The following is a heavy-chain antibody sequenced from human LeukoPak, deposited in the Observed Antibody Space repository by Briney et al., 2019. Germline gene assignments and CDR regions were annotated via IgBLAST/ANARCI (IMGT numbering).Heavy chain of an antibody. CDR3: AKAAGYYSNWFDF. J-gene: IGHJ5*01. CDR2: ISGTGAST. Sequence: GSLRLSCAASGFTFNRYAMNWVRQAPGKGLEWVSAISGTGASTYYADSVKGRLTISRDTSKNTLYLQMNSLRAEDTAVYYCAKAAGYYSNWFDFWGQGTLVTVSS. V-gene: IGHV3-23*01. D-gene: IGHD3-10*01. CDR1: GFTFNRYA.